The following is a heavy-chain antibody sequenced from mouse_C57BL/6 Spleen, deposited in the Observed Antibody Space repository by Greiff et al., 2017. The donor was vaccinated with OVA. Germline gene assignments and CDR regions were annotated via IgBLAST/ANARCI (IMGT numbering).Heavy chain of an antibody. D-gene: IGHD1-1*01. CDR3: TRQEHYGSGY. CDR1: GYTFTDYE. Sequence: QVQLQQPGAELVRPGASVTLSCKASGYTFTDYEMHWVKQTPVHGLEWIGAIDPETGGTAYNQKFKGKAILTADKSSSTAYMELRSLTSEDSAVYYCTRQEHYGSGYWGQGTTLTVSS. CDR2: IDPETGGT. V-gene: IGHV1-15*01. J-gene: IGHJ2*01.